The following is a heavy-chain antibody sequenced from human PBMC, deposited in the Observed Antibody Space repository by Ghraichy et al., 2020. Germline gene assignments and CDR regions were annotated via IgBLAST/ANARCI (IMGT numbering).Heavy chain of an antibody. J-gene: IGHJ2*01. CDR3: ARGRNYYDSSGYFPLDFDL. D-gene: IGHD3-22*01. V-gene: IGHV1-18*04. Sequence: VKVSCKASGYTFTSYGISWVRQAPGQGLEWMGWISAYNGNTNYAQKLQGRVTMTTDTSTSTAYMELRSLRSDDTAVYYCARGRNYYDSSGYFPLDFDLWGRGTLVTVSS. CDR2: ISAYNGNT. CDR1: GYTFTSYG.